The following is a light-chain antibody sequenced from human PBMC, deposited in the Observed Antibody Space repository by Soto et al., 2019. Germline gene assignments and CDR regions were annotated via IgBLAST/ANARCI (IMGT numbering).Light chain of an antibody. V-gene: IGLV2-14*01. J-gene: IGLJ1*01. CDR1: SSDVGGYNY. CDR3: NSYTSSSTYV. Sequence: QSVLTQPASVSGSPGQSITISCTGTSSDVGGYNYVSWYQQHPGKDPKLMIYEVSNRPSGVSNRFSGSKSGNTASLTISGLQAEDEADYYCNSYTSSSTYVFGTGTKVTV. CDR2: EVS.